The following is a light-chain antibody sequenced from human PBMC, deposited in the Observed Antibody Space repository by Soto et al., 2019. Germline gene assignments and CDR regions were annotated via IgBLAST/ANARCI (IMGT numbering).Light chain of an antibody. Sequence: EIVLTQSPGTPSLSPGERATLSCRASQSVSSHLAWYQQRPGQAPRLLIYGASSRATGIPDRFSGSGSGTDFTLTISRLEPEDFALYYCQQYGNSPPLTFGGGTKVEIK. CDR3: QQYGNSPPLT. J-gene: IGKJ4*01. CDR1: QSVSSH. CDR2: GAS. V-gene: IGKV3-20*01.